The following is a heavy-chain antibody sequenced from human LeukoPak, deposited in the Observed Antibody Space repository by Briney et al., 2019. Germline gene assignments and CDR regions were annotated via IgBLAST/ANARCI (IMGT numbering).Heavy chain of an antibody. CDR1: GYTFTSYG. V-gene: IGHV1-46*01. CDR2: INPSGGST. J-gene: IGHJ3*02. CDR3: ARDYSGSDAFDI. D-gene: IGHD1-26*01. Sequence: ASVKVSCKASGYTFTSYGISWVRQAPGQGLEWMGIINPSGGSTSYAQKFQGRVTMTRDTSTSTVYMELSSLRSEDTAVYYCARDYSGSDAFDIWGQGTMVTVSS.